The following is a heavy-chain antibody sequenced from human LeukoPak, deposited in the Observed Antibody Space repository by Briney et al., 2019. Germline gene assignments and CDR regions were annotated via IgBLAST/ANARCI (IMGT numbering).Heavy chain of an antibody. CDR3: ARANNYGDSDY. Sequence: GGSLRLSCAASGFTVSSNYMSWVRQAPGKGLEWVSVIYSGGSTYYADSVKGRFTISRDNSKNTLYLQMNSLRAEDTAVYYCARANNYGDSDYWGQGTLVTVSS. D-gene: IGHD1/OR15-1a*01. CDR2: IYSGGST. V-gene: IGHV3-66*01. CDR1: GFTVSSNY. J-gene: IGHJ4*02.